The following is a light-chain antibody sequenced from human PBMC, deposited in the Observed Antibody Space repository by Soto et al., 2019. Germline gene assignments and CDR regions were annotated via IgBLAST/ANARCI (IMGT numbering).Light chain of an antibody. V-gene: IGKV1-8*01. CDR3: QQYYTYPWT. CDR1: QGISSY. CDR2: AAS. Sequence: AIRMTQSPSSLSASTGDRATITCRASQGISSYLAWYHQKPGKAPKVLIHAASTLKGGVPSRFSGSGSGTDFTLTISRLQSEDFATCCCQQYYTYPWTWGQGTKVEIK. J-gene: IGKJ1*01.